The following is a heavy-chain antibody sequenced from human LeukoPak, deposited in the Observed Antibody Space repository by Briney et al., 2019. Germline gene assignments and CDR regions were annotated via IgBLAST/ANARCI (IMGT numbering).Heavy chain of an antibody. J-gene: IGHJ6*02. CDR2: ISSSSSYI. Sequence: GGSLRLSCAASGFTFSNYSMAWVRQAPGKGLEWVSFISSSSSYIYYADSVKGRFTISRGNAKNSLYLQMNSLRAGDTAVYYCARAPPYSSASWGYCGMDVWGQGTTVTVSS. D-gene: IGHD6-6*01. V-gene: IGHV3-21*01. CDR3: ARAPPYSSASWGYCGMDV. CDR1: GFTFSNYS.